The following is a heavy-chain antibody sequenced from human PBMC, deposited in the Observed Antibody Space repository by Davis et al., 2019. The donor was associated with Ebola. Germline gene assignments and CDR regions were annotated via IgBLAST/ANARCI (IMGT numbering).Heavy chain of an antibody. CDR3: ATTQWLREFDN. CDR2: IYDQST. Sequence: GGSLRLSCEASGFSFSSYWMSWVRQAPGKGLEWVSVIYDQSTAYADSVRGRFIISRDKSNNTLYLEMNSLRVDDTAVYYCATTQWLREFDNWGQGTLVTVSS. J-gene: IGHJ4*02. V-gene: IGHV3-53*05. D-gene: IGHD6-19*01. CDR1: GFSFSSYW.